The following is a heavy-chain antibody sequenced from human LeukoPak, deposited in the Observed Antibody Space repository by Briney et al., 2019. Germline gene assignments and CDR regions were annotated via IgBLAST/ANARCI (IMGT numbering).Heavy chain of an antibody. CDR3: ARGALYRLERYYYYGMDV. V-gene: IGHV1-69*13. CDR2: IIPILGTA. D-gene: IGHD6-19*01. J-gene: IGHJ6*02. CDR1: GGTFSSYA. Sequence: SVKVSCKASGGTFSSYAISWVRQAPGQGLEWMGGIIPILGTANYAQKFQGRVTITADESTSTAYMELSSLRSEDTAVYYCARGALYRLERYYYYGMDVWGQGTTVTVSS.